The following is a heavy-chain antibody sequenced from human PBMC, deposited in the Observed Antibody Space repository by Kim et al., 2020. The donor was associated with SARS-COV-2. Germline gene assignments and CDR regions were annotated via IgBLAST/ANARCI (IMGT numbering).Heavy chain of an antibody. CDR3: ARKSLPVTPSDY. D-gene: IGHD2-21*02. J-gene: IGHJ4*02. V-gene: IGHV3-7*01. Sequence: YVDPVKGRFTFSIDNAKKPLYLQMNTLRAEDTAVYYCARKSLPVTPSDYWGQGTLVTVSS.